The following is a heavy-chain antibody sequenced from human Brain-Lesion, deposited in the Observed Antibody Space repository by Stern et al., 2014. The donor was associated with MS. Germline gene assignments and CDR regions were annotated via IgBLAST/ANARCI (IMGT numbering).Heavy chain of an antibody. Sequence: QVQLVQSGPGLVKPSETLSLTCTVSGGSISSNSYYWGWIRQPPGKGLEWIGSIYYRGSTYYNPSLKSRVTISKDPSKTQFSLNLTSVTAADTAVYFCAKVWLGELPENPFDYWGQGTLVTVSS. CDR1: GGSISSNSYY. D-gene: IGHD3-10*01. J-gene: IGHJ4*02. V-gene: IGHV4-39*01. CDR2: IYYRGST. CDR3: AKVWLGELPENPFDY.